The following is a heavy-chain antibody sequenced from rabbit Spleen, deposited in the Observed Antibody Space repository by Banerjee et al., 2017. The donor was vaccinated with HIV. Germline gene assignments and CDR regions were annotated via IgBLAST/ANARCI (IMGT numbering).Heavy chain of an antibody. J-gene: IGHJ3*01. V-gene: IGHV1S40*01. CDR2: AYAGSSAST. CDR1: GFSVNSGYD. Sequence: QSLEESGGGLVKPGASLTLTCKASGFSVNSGYDMCWVRQAPGKGLEWVACAYAGSSASTYSATWAKGRFTISKTSSTTVTLQMTSLTAADTATYFCARDTGTSFSTYGMDLWGQGTLVTVS. CDR3: ARDTGTSFSTYGMDL. D-gene: IGHD8-1*01.